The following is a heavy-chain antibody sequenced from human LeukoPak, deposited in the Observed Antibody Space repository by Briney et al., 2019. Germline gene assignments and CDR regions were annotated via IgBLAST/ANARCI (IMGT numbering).Heavy chain of an antibody. CDR3: ARLGPGGHGEFDY. D-gene: IGHD3-10*01. CDR1: GGSISSSSYY. V-gene: IGHV4-39*07. Sequence: SETLSLTCTVSGGSISSSSYYWGWIRQPPGKGLEWLGSIYYSGSTYYNPSLKSRVTISVDTSKTQFSLKLTSVTAADTAVYYCARLGPGGHGEFDYWGQGTLVTVSS. J-gene: IGHJ4*02. CDR2: IYYSGST.